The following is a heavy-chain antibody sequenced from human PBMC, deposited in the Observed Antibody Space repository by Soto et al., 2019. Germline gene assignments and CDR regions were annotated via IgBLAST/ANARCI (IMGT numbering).Heavy chain of an antibody. Sequence: ESGGGLVQPGGSLRLSCAASGFTFSSYAMRWVRQAPVKGLEWVSASTYYADSVKGRFTISRDNSKNTLYLQMNSLRAEDTAVHYCARRGSGSYYDYWGQGTLVTVSS. D-gene: IGHD1-26*01. CDR1: GFTFSSYA. V-gene: IGHV3-23*01. CDR2: ST. CDR3: ARRGSGSYYDY. J-gene: IGHJ4*02.